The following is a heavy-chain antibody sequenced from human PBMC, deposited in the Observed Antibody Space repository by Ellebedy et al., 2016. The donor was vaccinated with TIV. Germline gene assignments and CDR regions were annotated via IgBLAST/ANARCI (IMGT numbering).Heavy chain of an antibody. Sequence: GGSPRLSCAASGFTFSSYSMNWVRQAPGKGLEWVSYISSSSSTIYYADSVKGRFTISRDNAKNSLYLQMNSLRDEDTAIYYCARVGSSSLLSYYGMDVWGQGTTVTVSS. CDR2: ISSSSSTI. CDR1: GFTFSSYS. D-gene: IGHD6-6*01. J-gene: IGHJ6*02. V-gene: IGHV3-48*02. CDR3: ARVGSSSLLSYYGMDV.